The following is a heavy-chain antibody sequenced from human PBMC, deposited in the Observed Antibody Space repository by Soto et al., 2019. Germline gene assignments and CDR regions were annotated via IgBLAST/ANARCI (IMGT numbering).Heavy chain of an antibody. V-gene: IGHV4-59*08. Sequence: PSETLSLTCTVSGGSISSYYWSWIRQPPGKGLEWIGYIYYSGSTNYNPSLKSRVTISVDTSKNQFSLKLSSVTAADTAVYYCARYYGVPAEYFQHWGQGTLVTVSS. CDR1: GGSISSYY. J-gene: IGHJ1*01. CDR3: ARYYGVPAEYFQH. CDR2: IYYSGST. D-gene: IGHD4-17*01.